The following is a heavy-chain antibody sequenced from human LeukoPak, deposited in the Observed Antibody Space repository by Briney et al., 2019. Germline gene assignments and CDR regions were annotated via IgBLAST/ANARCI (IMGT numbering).Heavy chain of an antibody. CDR1: GYTFTGYY. J-gene: IGHJ4*02. D-gene: IGHD3-10*01. CDR3: ARGPRTPYYYGSGTDY. Sequence: ASVKVSCKASGYTFTGYYMHWVRQAPGQGLEWMGWINPNGGGTNYAQKFQGRVTMTRDTSISTAYMELSRLRSDDTAVYYCARGPRTPYYYGSGTDYWGQGTLVTVSS. CDR2: INPNGGGT. V-gene: IGHV1-2*02.